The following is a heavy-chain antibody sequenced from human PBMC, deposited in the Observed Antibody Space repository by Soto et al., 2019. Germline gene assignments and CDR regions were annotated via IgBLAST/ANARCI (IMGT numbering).Heavy chain of an antibody. J-gene: IGHJ4*02. D-gene: IGHD5-18*01. V-gene: IGHV3-33*01. CDR3: ARDQGRGYNYGFDY. Sequence: GGSLRLSCAASGFTFSSYGMHWVRQAPGKGLQWVAVIWYDGSNKYYADSVKGRFTISRDNSKNTLYLQMNSLRAEDTAVYYCARDQGRGYNYGFDYWGQGTQVTVSS. CDR1: GFTFSSYG. CDR2: IWYDGSNK.